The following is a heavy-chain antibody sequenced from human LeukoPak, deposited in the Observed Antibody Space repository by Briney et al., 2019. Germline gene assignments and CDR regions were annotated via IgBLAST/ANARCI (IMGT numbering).Heavy chain of an antibody. Sequence: SETLSLTCTVSGVSISTSTYYWAWIRQPPGKGLEWIASMFYRGSTYYNPSLKSRVTISVDTSKNQFTLKLSSVTASDTAIFYCARQGGWGGAASLIEYWGQGTLVTVSS. D-gene: IGHD1-26*01. V-gene: IGHV4-39*01. J-gene: IGHJ4*02. CDR1: GVSISTSTYY. CDR3: ARQGGWGGAASLIEY. CDR2: MFYRGST.